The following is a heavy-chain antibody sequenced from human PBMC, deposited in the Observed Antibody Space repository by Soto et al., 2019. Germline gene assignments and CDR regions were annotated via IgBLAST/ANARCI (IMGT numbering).Heavy chain of an antibody. Sequence: QVQLVQSGAEVRKPGASVTVSCRSSGDSFNDYYIHWVRQAPGQGFEWMGWINPNGGVTKYAQKVQGWGSMTRDTSIRTVYMQLSRLRSDDTAVYYCARESGGATATLDYYYFYMDVWGTGTTVTVSS. V-gene: IGHV1-2*04. CDR1: GDSFNDYY. CDR2: INPNGGVT. J-gene: IGHJ6*03. D-gene: IGHD5-12*01. CDR3: ARESGGATATLDYYYFYMDV.